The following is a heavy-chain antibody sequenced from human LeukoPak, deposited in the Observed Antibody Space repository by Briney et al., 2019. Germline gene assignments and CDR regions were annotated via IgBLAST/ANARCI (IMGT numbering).Heavy chain of an antibody. D-gene: IGHD6-13*01. CDR3: ARRDSSSWYRPSYYYYGMDV. CDR2: IYYSGST. CDR1: GGSISSGSYY. Sequence: SETLSLTCTVSGGSISSGSYYWGWIRQPPGKGLEWIGSIYYSGSTYYNPSLKSRVTISVDTSKNQFSLKLSSVTAADTAVYYCARRDSSSWYRPSYYYYGMDVWGQGTTVTVSS. J-gene: IGHJ6*02. V-gene: IGHV4-39*01.